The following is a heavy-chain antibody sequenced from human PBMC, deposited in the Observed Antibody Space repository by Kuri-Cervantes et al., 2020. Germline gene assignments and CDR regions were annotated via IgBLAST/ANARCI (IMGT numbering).Heavy chain of an antibody. D-gene: IGHD5-18*01. CDR3: ARSGGIQLWSSGLDY. J-gene: IGHJ4*02. CDR1: GGSVSGSNYH. CDR2: IYYSGST. Sequence: GSLRLSCTVSGGSVSGSNYHWGWIRQPPGKGLEWIGSIYYSGSTYYNPSLKSRVTISVDTSKTQFSLKLSSVTAADTAVYYCARSGGIQLWSSGLDYWGQGTLVTVSS. V-gene: IGHV4-39*01.